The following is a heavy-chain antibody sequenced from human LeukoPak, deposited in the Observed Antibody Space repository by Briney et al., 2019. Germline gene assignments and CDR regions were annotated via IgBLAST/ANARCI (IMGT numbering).Heavy chain of an antibody. CDR1: GGSISSYD. D-gene: IGHD2/OR15-2a*01. Sequence: TSETLSLTCTVSGGSISSYDWSWIRQPPGKGLEWIGNIYYSGNSNYNPSLGSRVTMSVDTSKNYFSLRLSSVTAADTAVYYCARDFYASGFYFWFDPWGQGILVTVSS. V-gene: IGHV4-59*12. CDR3: ARDFYASGFYFWFDP. J-gene: IGHJ5*02. CDR2: IYYSGNS.